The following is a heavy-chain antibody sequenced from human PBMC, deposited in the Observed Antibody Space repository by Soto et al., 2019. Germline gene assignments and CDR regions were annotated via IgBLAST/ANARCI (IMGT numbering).Heavy chain of an antibody. J-gene: IGHJ4*02. V-gene: IGHV3-7*01. D-gene: IGHD5-18*01. CDR1: GFTFSTSW. CDR3: VRDRGYNAFDY. CDR2: IKEDGSEK. Sequence: EVQLVESGGGLVQPGGSLRLSCAASGFTFSTSWMNWVRQAPGKGLEWVAGIKEDGSEKYYVDAVKGRFTISIDNAENSLELHMNRLRVEDTAVYYCVRDRGYNAFDYWGLGTLVTVSS.